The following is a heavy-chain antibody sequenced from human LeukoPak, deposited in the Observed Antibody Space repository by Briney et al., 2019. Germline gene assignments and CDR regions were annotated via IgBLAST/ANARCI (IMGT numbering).Heavy chain of an antibody. V-gene: IGHV3-7*01. D-gene: IGHD3-10*01. CDR1: GFTFSSYS. CDR2: MKKDGSET. CDR3: GRHRSGSGTYFIDH. J-gene: IGHJ4*02. Sequence: PGGSLRLSCVVSGFTFSSYSMIWVRQAPGKGLQWVANMKKDGSETNYGDSVKSRFTISRDNAKNSLYLQMNSLRAEDTAVYYCGRHRSGSGTYFIDHWGQGTLVSVSS.